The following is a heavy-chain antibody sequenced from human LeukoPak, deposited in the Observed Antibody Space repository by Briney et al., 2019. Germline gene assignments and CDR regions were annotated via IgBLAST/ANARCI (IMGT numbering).Heavy chain of an antibody. CDR2: IKSKTADGTI. CDR3: TTGESMVGSTIHIRWAD. D-gene: IGHD1-26*01. J-gene: IGHJ4*02. CDR1: GFTFSNAW. V-gene: IGHV3-15*01. Sequence: PGGSLRLSCAASGFTFSNAWMTWVRQAPGKGLEWVGRIKSKTADGTIDYAAPVKGRFTISRDDSKNTLYLQMNSLKTEDTAVYYCTTGESMVGSTIHIRWADWGQGTLVTVSS.